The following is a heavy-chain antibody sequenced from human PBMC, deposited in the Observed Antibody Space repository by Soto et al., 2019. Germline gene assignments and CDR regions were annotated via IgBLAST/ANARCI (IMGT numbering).Heavy chain of an antibody. D-gene: IGHD3-22*01. V-gene: IGHV1-69*01. CDR2: IIPIFGTA. CDR3: ARGLPGGYPPYGMDV. J-gene: IGHJ6*02. Sequence: PGESLKISCKGSVYSFTSYWIGWVRQAPGQGLEWMGGIIPIFGTANYAQKFQGRVTITADESTSTAYMELSSLRSEDTAVYYCARGLPGGYPPYGMDVWGQGTTVTVSS. CDR1: VYSFTSYW.